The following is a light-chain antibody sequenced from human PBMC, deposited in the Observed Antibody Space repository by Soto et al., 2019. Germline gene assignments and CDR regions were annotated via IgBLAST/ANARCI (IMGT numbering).Light chain of an antibody. J-gene: IGLJ1*01. CDR1: SSNIESNT. CDR2: SNN. Sequence: QSVLTQPPSASGTPGQRVTISCSGGSSNIESNTVNWYQQLPGTAPKLLIYSNNQRPSGVPDRFSVSKSGTSASLAISGLQSDDEADYYCAAWDDSLDGRVFGTGTKVTVL. CDR3: AAWDDSLDGRV. V-gene: IGLV1-44*01.